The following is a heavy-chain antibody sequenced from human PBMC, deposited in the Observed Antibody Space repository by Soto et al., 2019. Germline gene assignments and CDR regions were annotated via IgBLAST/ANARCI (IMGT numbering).Heavy chain of an antibody. J-gene: IGHJ6*02. Sequence: ASVKVSCKASGYTFTGYYMHWVRQAPGQGLEWMGWINPNSGGTNYAQKFQGRVTMTRDTSISTAYMELSRLRSDDTAVYYCAXGYSSGWYYYYYYGMDVWGQGTTVTVSS. CDR1: GYTFTGYY. CDR3: AXGYSSGWYYYYYYGMDV. CDR2: INPNSGGT. V-gene: IGHV1-2*02. D-gene: IGHD6-19*01.